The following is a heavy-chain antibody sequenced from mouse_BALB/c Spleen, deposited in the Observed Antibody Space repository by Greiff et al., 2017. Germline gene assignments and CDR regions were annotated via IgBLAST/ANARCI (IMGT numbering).Heavy chain of an antibody. V-gene: IGHV3-2*02. J-gene: IGHJ3*01. CDR2: ISYSGST. CDR3: ASADRGYDYDAFAY. Sequence: EVMLVESGPGLVKPSQSLSLTCTVTGYSITSDYAWNWIRQFPGNKLEWMGYISYSGSTSYNPSLKSRISITRDTSKNQFFLQLNSVTTEDTATYYCASADRGYDYDAFAYWGQGTLVTVSA. D-gene: IGHD2-4*01. CDR1: GYSITSDYA.